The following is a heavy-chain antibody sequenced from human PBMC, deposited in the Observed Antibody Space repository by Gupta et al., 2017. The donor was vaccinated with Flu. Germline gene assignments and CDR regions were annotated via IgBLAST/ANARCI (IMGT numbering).Heavy chain of an antibody. V-gene: IGHV3-9*01. J-gene: IGHJ4*02. Sequence: GKGLEWVSGISWNSGSIGYADSVKGRFTSSRDNAKNSLYLQMNSLRAEDTALYYCAKEFAPRDSGYDYYFDYWGQGTLVTVSS. D-gene: IGHD5-12*01. CDR3: AKEFAPRDSGYDYYFDY. CDR2: ISWNSGSI.